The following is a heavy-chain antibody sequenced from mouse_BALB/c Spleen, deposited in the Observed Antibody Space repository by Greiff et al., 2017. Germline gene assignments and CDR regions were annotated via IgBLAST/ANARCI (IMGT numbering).Heavy chain of an antibody. V-gene: IGHV1-77*01. CDR2: IYPGSGTT. CDR3: AREDYDAYWYFEV. D-gene: IGHD2-4*01. J-gene: IGHJ1*01. CDR1: GYTFTDYY. Sequence: VQLQQSGAELARPGASVKLSCKASGYTFTDYYINWVKQRTGQGLEWIGEIYPGSGTTYYNEKFKGKATLTADKSSSTAYMQLSSLTSEDSAVYFCAREDYDAYWYFEVWGAGTTVTVSS.